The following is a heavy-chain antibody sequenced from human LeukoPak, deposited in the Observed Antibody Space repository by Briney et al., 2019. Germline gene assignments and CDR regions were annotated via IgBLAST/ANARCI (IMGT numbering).Heavy chain of an antibody. V-gene: IGHV4-61*02. D-gene: IGHD3-10*01. J-gene: IGHJ4*02. CDR3: ARGKAGAVLWFGELNYFDY. CDR2: IYTSGST. Sequence: SETLSLTCTVSGGSISSGSYYWSWIRQPAEKGLEWIGRIYTSGSTYYNPSLKSRVTISVDTSKNQFSLKLSSVTAADTAVYYCARGKAGAVLWFGELNYFDYWGQGTLVTVSS. CDR1: GGSISSGSYY.